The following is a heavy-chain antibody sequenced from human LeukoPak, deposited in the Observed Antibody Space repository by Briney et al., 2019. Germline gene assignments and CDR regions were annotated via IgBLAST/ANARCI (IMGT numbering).Heavy chain of an antibody. J-gene: IGHJ4*02. CDR3: ARAPHDYVWGSYPSY. V-gene: IGHV1-2*02. D-gene: IGHD3-16*02. CDR1: GYTFTGYY. Sequence: ASVKVSCKASGYTFTGYYMHWARQAPGQGLEWMGWINPNSGGTNYAQKFQGRVTMTRDTSISTAYMELSRLRSDDTAVYYCARAPHDYVWGSYPSYWGQGTLVTVSS. CDR2: INPNSGGT.